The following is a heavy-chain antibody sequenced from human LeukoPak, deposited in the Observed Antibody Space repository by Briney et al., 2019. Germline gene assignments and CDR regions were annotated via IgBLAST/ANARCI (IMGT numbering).Heavy chain of an antibody. V-gene: IGHV3-74*01. D-gene: IGHD3-22*01. Sequence: GGSLRLSCATSGLTFSAFWMHWVRQAPGKGLVWASRINSDDSRTTYADSVKGRFTISRDNAKNTLYLQMNSLRAEDTAVYYCARGLVHDTSGYYSDYWGQGTLVTVSS. J-gene: IGHJ4*02. CDR2: INSDDSRT. CDR1: GLTFSAFW. CDR3: ARGLVHDTSGYYSDY.